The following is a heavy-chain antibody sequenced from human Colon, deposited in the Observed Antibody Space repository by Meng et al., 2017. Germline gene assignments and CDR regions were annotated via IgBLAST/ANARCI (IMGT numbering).Heavy chain of an antibody. V-gene: IGHV1-18*01. CDR1: GYIFTNYD. J-gene: IGHJ2*01. D-gene: IGHD6-13*01. CDR2: ISVKNGEA. Sequence: ASVKVSCKASGYIFTNYDISWVRQAPGQGLEWMGWISVKNGEAKYPQNFQGRVTMTTDTTTSTAYMKLRSLTSDDTAVYYCARYVPNGSFWYFDFWGRGTLVTVSS. CDR3: ARYVPNGSFWYFDF.